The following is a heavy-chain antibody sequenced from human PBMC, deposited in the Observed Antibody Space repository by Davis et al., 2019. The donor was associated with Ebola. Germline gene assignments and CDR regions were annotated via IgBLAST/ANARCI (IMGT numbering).Heavy chain of an antibody. Sequence: ALVKVSCKPYGYTFTDYGISWVRQAPGQGLEWMGWISVKSGNTNYARKLQGRVTMTTDTSTTTAYMELRGLRFDDTAVYYCARDVRHGLNVWGQGTTVTVPS. J-gene: IGHJ6*02. CDR3: ARDVRHGLNV. V-gene: IGHV1-18*01. D-gene: IGHD2/OR15-2a*01. CDR2: ISVKSGNT. CDR1: GYTFTDYG.